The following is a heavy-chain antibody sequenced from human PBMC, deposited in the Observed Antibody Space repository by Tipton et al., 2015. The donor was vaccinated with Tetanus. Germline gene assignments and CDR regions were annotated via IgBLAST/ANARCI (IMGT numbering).Heavy chain of an antibody. V-gene: IGHV3-33*01. D-gene: IGHD2-15*01. J-gene: IGHJ4*02. CDR1: DFIFSSYG. CDR2: SWYDGTDK. Sequence: SLRLSCAASDFIFSSYGIHWVRQAPGKGLEWVAVSWYDGTDKYYADSVKGRFTISRDNSKNTLYLQMNSLRAEDTAVYYCAREADCSGGSCFSGDFDNWGPGTQVTVSS. CDR3: AREADCSGGSCFSGDFDN.